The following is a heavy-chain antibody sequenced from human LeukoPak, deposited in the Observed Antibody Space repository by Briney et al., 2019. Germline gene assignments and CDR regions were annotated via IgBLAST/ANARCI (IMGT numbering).Heavy chain of an antibody. Sequence: SETLSLTCTVSGGSISTDASYWAWIRQSPGKGLEWIGSIYYSGSTYYSSSLKSRVTLSVDTSKNQFSLKMSSVTAADTAVFYCARLFSRGWEYHFGLDVWGQGTTVTVS. J-gene: IGHJ6*02. V-gene: IGHV4-39*01. CDR3: ARLFSRGWEYHFGLDV. CDR1: GGSISTDASY. D-gene: IGHD6-19*01. CDR2: IYYSGST.